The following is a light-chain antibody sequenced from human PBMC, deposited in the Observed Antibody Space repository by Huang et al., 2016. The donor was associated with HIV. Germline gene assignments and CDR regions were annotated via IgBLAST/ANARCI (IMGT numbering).Light chain of an antibody. CDR3: QQYNNWPRT. CDR2: GAS. J-gene: IGKJ1*01. Sequence: EIVMTQSPATLSVSPGERATLSCRGSQSVSSNLAWYQQKPGQAPRLLIYGASIRATGVPARFSGSGSGTEFTLAISSLQSEDFVIYYCQQYNNWPRTFGQGTRVEIK. V-gene: IGKV3-15*01. CDR1: QSVSSN.